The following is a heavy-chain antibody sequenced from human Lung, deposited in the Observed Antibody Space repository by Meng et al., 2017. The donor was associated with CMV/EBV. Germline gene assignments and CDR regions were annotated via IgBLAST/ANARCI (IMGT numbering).Heavy chain of an antibody. Sequence: HGQARVAGAGLVEPSGAPVLNCPGSCGPPVSKNLGNWGRPPPGKGLEWIGEIYHSGSTNYNPSLKSRVTISVDESKNQFSLRLSSVSAADTAVYYCARVGAYCGGDCYHPRWGQGTLVTVSS. CDR3: ARVGAYCGGDCYHPR. CDR2: IYHSGST. CDR1: CGPPVSKNL. J-gene: IGHJ4*02. D-gene: IGHD2-21*02. V-gene: IGHV4-4*03.